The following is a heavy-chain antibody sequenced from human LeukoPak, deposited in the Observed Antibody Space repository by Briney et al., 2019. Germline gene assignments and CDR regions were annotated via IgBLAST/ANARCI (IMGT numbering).Heavy chain of an antibody. CDR2: GDYSGST. J-gene: IGHJ4*02. Sequence: PSETLSLTCTVSGDSFSSVTDYWAWIRQPPGKGLEWIASGDYSGSTNYNPSLKSRVTISVDASKNQFSLKLSSVTAADTAVYYCARDWVVRGYQLLYDYWGQGTLVTVSS. D-gene: IGHD2-2*02. V-gene: IGHV4-39*07. CDR1: GDSFSSVTDY. CDR3: ARDWVVRGYQLLYDY.